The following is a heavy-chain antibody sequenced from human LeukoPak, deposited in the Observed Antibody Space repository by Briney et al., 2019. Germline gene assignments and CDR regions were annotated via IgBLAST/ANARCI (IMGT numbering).Heavy chain of an antibody. J-gene: IGHJ4*02. CDR3: ARGFCSSGSCYPGGY. Sequence: ASVTVSCKASGYSFTSYGISWVRQAPGQGLEWMGWVSADNGNTNYVQNLQGRVTMTTDTSTRTAYLDLRCLRSDDTAVYYCARGFCSSGSCYPGGYWGQGTLVTVSS. CDR2: VSADNGNT. CDR1: GYSFTSYG. D-gene: IGHD2-15*01. V-gene: IGHV1-18*01.